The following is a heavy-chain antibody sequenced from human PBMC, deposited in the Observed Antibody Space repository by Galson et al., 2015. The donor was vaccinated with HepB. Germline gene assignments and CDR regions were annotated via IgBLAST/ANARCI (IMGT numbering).Heavy chain of an antibody. CDR3: GLGLSSWPPPIDY. CDR1: GGSISSSSYY. J-gene: IGHJ4*02. CDR2: IYYSGST. Sequence: ETLSLTCTVSGGSISSSSYYWGWIRQPPGKGLEWIGSIYYSGSTYYNPSLKSRVTISVDTSKNQFSLKLSSVTAADTAVYYCGLGLSSWPPPIDYWGQGTLVTVSS. D-gene: IGHD6-13*01. V-gene: IGHV4-39*01.